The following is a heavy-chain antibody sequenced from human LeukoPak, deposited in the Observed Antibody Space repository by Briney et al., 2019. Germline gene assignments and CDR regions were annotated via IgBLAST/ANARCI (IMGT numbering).Heavy chain of an antibody. D-gene: IGHD3-10*01. V-gene: IGHV1-69*06. CDR1: GGTFSIYA. Sequence: SVKVSCKASGGTFSIYAISWVRQAPGQGLEWMGGIIPIFGTGNYAQKFQGRVTITADKSTSTAYMELSSLRSEDTAVYYCASYGSGSQVLDYWGQGTLVTVSS. CDR3: ASYGSGSQVLDY. CDR2: IIPIFGTG. J-gene: IGHJ4*02.